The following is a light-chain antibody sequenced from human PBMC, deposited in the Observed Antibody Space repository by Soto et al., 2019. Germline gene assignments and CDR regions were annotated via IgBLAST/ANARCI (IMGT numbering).Light chain of an antibody. CDR1: RSDIGEYKY. J-gene: IGLJ1*01. Sequence: QSVLTQPVSVSGSPGQSITISFSGSRSDIGEYKYVSWYQQHPGKAPKLMIYDVTNRPSGVSDRFSGSKSGSTASLTISGLQAEDEADYYCNSYTTANTYVFGSGTKVTV. CDR2: DVT. CDR3: NSYTTANTYV. V-gene: IGLV2-14*01.